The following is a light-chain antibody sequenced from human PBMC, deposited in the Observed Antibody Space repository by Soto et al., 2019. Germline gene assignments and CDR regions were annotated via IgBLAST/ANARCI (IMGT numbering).Light chain of an antibody. Sequence: QSVLTQPASVSGSPGQSITISCTGTSSDVGAYNYVSWYQHHPGKAPKLIIYEVSNRPSGVSNRFSGSKSGNTASLTISGLQADDEADYYCTSYISSTTFVAFGGGTKVTVL. CDR3: TSYISSTTFVA. J-gene: IGLJ2*01. V-gene: IGLV2-14*01. CDR2: EVS. CDR1: SSDVGAYNY.